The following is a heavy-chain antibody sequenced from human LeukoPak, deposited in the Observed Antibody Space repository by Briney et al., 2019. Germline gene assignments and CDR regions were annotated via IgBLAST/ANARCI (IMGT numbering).Heavy chain of an antibody. CDR2: IRYDGSNK. V-gene: IGHV3-30*02. Sequence: GGSLRLSCAASGFTFSSYGMHWVRQAPGKGLEWVAFIRYDGSNKYYADSVKGRFTISRDNSKNTLYLQMNSLRAEDTAVYYCAKNNYDILTGPPTDYWGQGTLVTVSS. J-gene: IGHJ4*02. CDR1: GFTFSSYG. D-gene: IGHD3-9*01. CDR3: AKNNYDILTGPPTDY.